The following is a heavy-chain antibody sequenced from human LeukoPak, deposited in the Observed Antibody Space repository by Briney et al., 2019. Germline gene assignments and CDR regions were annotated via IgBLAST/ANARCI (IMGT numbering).Heavy chain of an antibody. CDR3: ARKTARRGFDP. J-gene: IGHJ5*02. CDR2: INHSGST. V-gene: IGHV4-34*01. CDR1: GGSFGGYY. Sequence: PSETLSLTCAVYGGSFGGYYWSWIRQPPGKGLEWIGEINHSGSTNYNPSLKSRVTISVDTSKNQFSLKLSSVTAADTAVYYCARKTARRGFDPWGQGTLVTVSS. D-gene: IGHD6-6*01.